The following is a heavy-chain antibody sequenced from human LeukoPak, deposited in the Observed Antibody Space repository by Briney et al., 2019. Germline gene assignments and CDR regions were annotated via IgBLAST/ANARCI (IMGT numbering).Heavy chain of an antibody. CDR1: GGSLSGYY. Sequence: PSETLSLTCAVYGGSLSGYYWSWIRQPPGKGLEWIGEINHSGSTNYNPSLKSRVTISVDTSKNQFSLKLSSVTAADTAVYYCARTVVVAATLSRGGYDYWGQGTLVTVSS. CDR3: ARTVVVAATLSRGGYDY. D-gene: IGHD2-15*01. V-gene: IGHV4-34*01. J-gene: IGHJ4*02. CDR2: INHSGST.